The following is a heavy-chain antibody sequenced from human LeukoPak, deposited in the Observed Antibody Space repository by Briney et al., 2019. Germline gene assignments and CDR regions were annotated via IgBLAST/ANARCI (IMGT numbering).Heavy chain of an antibody. D-gene: IGHD5-12*01. V-gene: IGHV3-23*01. CDR1: GFTFCSYA. Sequence: GGSLRLSCAASGFTFCSYAMTWVRQAPGKGLGWVSAISGSGDGTFNADSVKGRFTISRDNSKNTLNLQMNSLRAEDTAVYYCAKSAHVGTTLLDYWGQGTLVTVSS. J-gene: IGHJ4*02. CDR2: ISGSGDGT. CDR3: AKSAHVGTTLLDY.